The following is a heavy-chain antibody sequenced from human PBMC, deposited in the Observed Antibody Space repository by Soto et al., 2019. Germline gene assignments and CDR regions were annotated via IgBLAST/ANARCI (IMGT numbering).Heavy chain of an antibody. J-gene: IGHJ3*02. CDR3: ARDHSDYVWGSYAFDI. D-gene: IGHD3-16*01. V-gene: IGHV3-7*01. CDR2: IKQDGSEK. Sequence: GGSLRLSCAASGFTFSSYWMSWVRQAPGKGLEWVANIKQDGSEKYYVDSVKGRFTISRDNAKNSLYLQMNSLRAEDTAAYYCARDHSDYVWGSYAFDIWGQGTMVT. CDR1: GFTFSSYW.